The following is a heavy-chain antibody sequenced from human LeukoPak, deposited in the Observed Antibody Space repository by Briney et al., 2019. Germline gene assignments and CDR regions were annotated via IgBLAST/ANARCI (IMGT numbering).Heavy chain of an antibody. CDR1: GGSISSGGYS. Sequence: PSETLSLTCAVSGGSISSGGYSWSWIRQPPGQGLEWIGYIYHSGSTYYNPSLKSRVTISVDRSKNQFSLKLSSVTAADTAVYYCARSYGDYEVAYYFDYWGQGTLVTVSS. V-gene: IGHV4-30-2*01. D-gene: IGHD4-17*01. J-gene: IGHJ4*02. CDR2: IYHSGST. CDR3: ARSYGDYEVAYYFDY.